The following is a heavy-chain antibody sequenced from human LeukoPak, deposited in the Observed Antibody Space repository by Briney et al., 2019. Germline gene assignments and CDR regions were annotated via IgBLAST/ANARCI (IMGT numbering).Heavy chain of an antibody. D-gene: IGHD5-18*01. Sequence: EASVKVSCKASGGTFSSYAISWVRQAPGQGLEWMGGIIPIFGTANYAQKFQGRVTITADKSTSTAYMELSSLRSDDTAVYYCARDGGKQLWFFYWGQGTLVTVSS. CDR1: GGTFSSYA. J-gene: IGHJ4*02. CDR3: ARDGGKQLWFFY. V-gene: IGHV1-69*06. CDR2: IIPIFGTA.